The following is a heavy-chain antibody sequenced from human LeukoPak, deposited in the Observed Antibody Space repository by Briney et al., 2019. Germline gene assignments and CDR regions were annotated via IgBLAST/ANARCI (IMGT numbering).Heavy chain of an antibody. D-gene: IGHD3-10*01. J-gene: IGHJ3*01. CDR2: IYHSGST. Sequence: SETLSLTCAVSGGSISSNNWWSWVRQPPGKGLEWIGEIYHSGSTDYNPSLESRVTISVDKSKNQFSLKLSSVTAADTAVYYCARGFYGSGSYSSPGFHAFDVWGQGTMVTVS. CDR3: ARGFYGSGSYSSPGFHAFDV. CDR1: GGSISSNNW. V-gene: IGHV4-4*02.